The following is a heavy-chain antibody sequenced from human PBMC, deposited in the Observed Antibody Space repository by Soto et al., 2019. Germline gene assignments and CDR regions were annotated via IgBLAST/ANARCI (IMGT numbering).Heavy chain of an antibody. V-gene: IGHV1-18*01. Sequence: RASVKVSCKASGYTFTSYGISWVRQAPGQGLEWMGWISAYNGNTNYAQKLQGRVTMTTDTSTSTAYMELRSLRSDDTAVYYCARDGPIAAAGTAYYYYGMDVWGQGTTVTVSS. J-gene: IGHJ6*02. D-gene: IGHD6-13*01. CDR3: ARDGPIAAAGTAYYYYGMDV. CDR1: GYTFTSYG. CDR2: ISAYNGNT.